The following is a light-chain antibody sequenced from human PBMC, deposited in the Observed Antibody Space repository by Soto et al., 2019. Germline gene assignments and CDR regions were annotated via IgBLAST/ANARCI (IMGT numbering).Light chain of an antibody. CDR3: MRALQTPIT. CDR2: LGS. CDR1: QSLLDSNGYNY. J-gene: IGKJ4*01. Sequence: PLSLPVTPGEPASISCRSSQSLLDSNGYNYLDWYLQKPGQSPQLLIYLGSNRASGVPDRFSGSGSGTDFTLKISRVEAEDVGVYSCMRALQTPITFGGGTKVDIK. V-gene: IGKV2-28*01.